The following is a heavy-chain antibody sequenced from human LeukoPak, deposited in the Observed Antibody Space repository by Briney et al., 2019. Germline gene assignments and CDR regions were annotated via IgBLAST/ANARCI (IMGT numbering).Heavy chain of an antibody. V-gene: IGHV3-21*01. CDR3: ARDRSYDYGEQGGY. Sequence: GGSLRLSCAASGFTFSSYSMNWVRQAPGKGLEWVSSISSSSSYIYYADSVKGRFTISRDNAKHSLYLQMNTLRAEDTAVYYCARDRSYDYGEQGGYWGPGTLVTVSS. D-gene: IGHD4-17*01. CDR1: GFTFSSYS. J-gene: IGHJ4*02. CDR2: ISSSSSYI.